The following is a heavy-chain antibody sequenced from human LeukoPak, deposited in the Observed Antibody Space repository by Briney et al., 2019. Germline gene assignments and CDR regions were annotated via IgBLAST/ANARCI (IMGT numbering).Heavy chain of an antibody. CDR2: IYYSGST. CDR3: AAIWFGEFSFDY. CDR1: GGSISSSSYY. Sequence: SETLSLTCTVSGGSISSSSYYWGWIRQPPGKGLEWIGSIYYSGSTYYNPSLKSRVTISVDTSNNQFSLKLSSVTAADTAVYYCAAIWFGEFSFDYWGQGTLVTVSS. J-gene: IGHJ4*02. D-gene: IGHD3-10*01. V-gene: IGHV4-39*01.